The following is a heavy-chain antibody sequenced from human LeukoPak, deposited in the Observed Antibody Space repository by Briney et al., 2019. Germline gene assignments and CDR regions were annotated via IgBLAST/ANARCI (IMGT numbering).Heavy chain of an antibody. J-gene: IGHJ3*02. Sequence: ASVKVSCKASGYTFTTYGLSWVRQAPGQGLEWLGWISTYDDNIKYAQSLQGRLTLTIDTSTSTAYMELRSLTSDDTAVYYCATLGRPARAWGDAVDMWGQGTMVTVSS. CDR2: ISTYDDNI. V-gene: IGHV1-18*01. D-gene: IGHD6-6*01. CDR3: ATLGRPARAWGDAVDM. CDR1: GYTFTTYG.